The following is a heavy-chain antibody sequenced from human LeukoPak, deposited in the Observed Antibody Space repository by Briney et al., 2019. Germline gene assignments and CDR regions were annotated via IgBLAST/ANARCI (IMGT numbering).Heavy chain of an antibody. V-gene: IGHV3-23*01. CDR2: ISDSGRAT. D-gene: IGHD3-16*02. J-gene: IGHJ4*02. CDR3: ARHDSFIPF. CDR1: GFTFTDYA. Sequence: GGSLRLSCAASGFTFTDYAMSWVRLAPGKGLEWVSGISDSGRATYYTDSVKGRCTISRDNSKNTVSLQMDNVTPEDTAVYFCARHDSFIPFWGQGALVTVSS.